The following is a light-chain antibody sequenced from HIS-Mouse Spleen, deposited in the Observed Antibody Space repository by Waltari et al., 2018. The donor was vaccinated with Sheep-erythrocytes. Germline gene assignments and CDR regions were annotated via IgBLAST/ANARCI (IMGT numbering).Light chain of an antibody. Sequence: QSALTQPASVSGSPGQSITISCTGTSSDVGGYNYVSWYQQHPGKAPKLMIYEVRNRPSGVSNRFSGCKSGNTASLTISGLQAEDEADYYCSSYTSSSTLVFGGGTKLTVL. J-gene: IGLJ3*02. CDR1: SSDVGGYNY. CDR2: EVR. CDR3: SSYTSSSTLV. V-gene: IGLV2-14*01.